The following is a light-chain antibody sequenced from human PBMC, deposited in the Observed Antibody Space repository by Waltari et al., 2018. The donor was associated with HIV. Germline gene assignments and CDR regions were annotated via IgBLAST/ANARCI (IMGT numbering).Light chain of an antibody. CDR2: KAS. Sequence: DIQMTQSPSPLSASVGDRNTITCRASQSISTWLAWYQQKPGKAPKILVYKASSLESGVPPRFSGSGSGTEFTLTINNLQPDDFATYYCQQYNTSSPWTFGQGTKVDI. CDR1: QSISTW. CDR3: QQYNTSSPWT. J-gene: IGKJ1*01. V-gene: IGKV1-5*03.